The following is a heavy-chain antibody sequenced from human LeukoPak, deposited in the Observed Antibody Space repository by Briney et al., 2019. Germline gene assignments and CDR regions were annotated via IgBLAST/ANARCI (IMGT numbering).Heavy chain of an antibody. J-gene: IGHJ4*02. CDR1: GFTFSSYG. Sequence: GGSLRLSCAASGFTFSSYGMHWVRQAPGKGLEWVAVISYDGSNKYYADSVKGRFTISRDNSKNTLYLQMNSLRAEDTAVYYCAISGYSSSWYGYWGQGTLVTVSS. CDR3: AISGYSSSWYGY. D-gene: IGHD6-13*01. CDR2: ISYDGSNK. V-gene: IGHV3-30*03.